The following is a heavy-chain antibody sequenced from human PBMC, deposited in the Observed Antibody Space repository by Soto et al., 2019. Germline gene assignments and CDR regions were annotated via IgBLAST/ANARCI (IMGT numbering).Heavy chain of an antibody. J-gene: IGHJ6*02. Sequence: GRSLRLSCAASGFTFSSYAMSWVLQAPGKELKLVSAGSGSVGSTYYAASVQGRFTISRDNTKNTLYLQMNSLRAEGTAVYYCAKCPTFSYYYYGMDVWGQGTTVTVSS. CDR1: GFTFSSYA. CDR3: AKCPTFSYYYYGMDV. D-gene: IGHD3-16*01. V-gene: IGHV3-23*01. CDR2: GSGSVGST.